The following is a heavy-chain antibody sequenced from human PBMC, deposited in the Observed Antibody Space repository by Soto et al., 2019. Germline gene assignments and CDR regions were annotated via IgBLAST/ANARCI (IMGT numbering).Heavy chain of an antibody. Sequence: QVQLVQSGAEVKKPGASVKVSCKASGYTFTSYYMHWVRQAPGQGLEWMGIIYPSGGSTSYAQKFQGRVTMTRDTSTSTVYMELSSLRSEDTAVYYCARYDILTGYYGSPNYYYYMDVWGKGTTVTVSS. V-gene: IGHV1-46*03. CDR3: ARYDILTGYYGSPNYYYYMDV. D-gene: IGHD3-9*01. J-gene: IGHJ6*03. CDR1: GYTFTSYY. CDR2: IYPSGGST.